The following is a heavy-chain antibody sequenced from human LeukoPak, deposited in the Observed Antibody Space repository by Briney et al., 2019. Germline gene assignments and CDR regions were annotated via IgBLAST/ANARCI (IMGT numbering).Heavy chain of an antibody. Sequence: GGSLRLSCAASGFTFSSYAVTWVRQAPGKGLEWVSVITGNGDTTFYADSVKGRFTISRDNSKNTLYLQMHSLRAEDTAVYYCVKDYATIAAAANPLFDYWGQGALVTVSS. J-gene: IGHJ4*02. CDR1: GFTFSSYA. D-gene: IGHD6-13*01. CDR2: ITGNGDTT. CDR3: VKDYATIAAAANPLFDY. V-gene: IGHV3-23*01.